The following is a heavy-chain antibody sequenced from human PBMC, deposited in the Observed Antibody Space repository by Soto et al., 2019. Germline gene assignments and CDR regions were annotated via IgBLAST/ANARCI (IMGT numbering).Heavy chain of an antibody. Sequence: QLRLQESGPGLVEPSETLSLTCTVSGGSIRSSTYYWGWIRQPPGKGLEWIGSIYYSGSNHYNPSLKSRVTMSVDTYTNQFSLKLNSATAADAAVYYCTRHEGGAAADRPLDYWGQGTLVTVSS. CDR2: IYYSGSN. V-gene: IGHV4-39*01. CDR3: TRHEGGAAADRPLDY. J-gene: IGHJ4*02. CDR1: GGSIRSSTYY. D-gene: IGHD6-13*01.